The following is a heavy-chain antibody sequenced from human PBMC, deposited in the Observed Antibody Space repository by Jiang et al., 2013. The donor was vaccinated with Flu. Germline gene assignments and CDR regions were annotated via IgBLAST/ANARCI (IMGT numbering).Heavy chain of an antibody. Sequence: YNDYAVSVKSRITINPDTSKNQFSLQLNSVTPEDTAVYYCARDQMTTVTTGFDYWGQGTLVTVSS. CDR3: ARDQMTTVTTGFDY. D-gene: IGHD4-11*01. V-gene: IGHV6-1*01. J-gene: IGHJ4*02. CDR2: YN.